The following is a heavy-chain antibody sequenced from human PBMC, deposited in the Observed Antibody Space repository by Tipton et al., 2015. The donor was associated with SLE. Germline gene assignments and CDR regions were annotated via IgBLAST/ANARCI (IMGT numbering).Heavy chain of an antibody. J-gene: IGHJ2*01. CDR1: GGSISSYY. CDR2: IYTNENT. D-gene: IGHD4-11*01. Sequence: LRLSCTVSGGSISSYYWSWIRQPAGGGLEWIGRIYTNENTNYNPSLKGRVTMSVDTSKNHFSLKLISVTAADTAVYYCAREFLNPVTTVHYYFDLWGRGTLVTVSS. V-gene: IGHV4-4*07. CDR3: AREFLNPVTTVHYYFDL.